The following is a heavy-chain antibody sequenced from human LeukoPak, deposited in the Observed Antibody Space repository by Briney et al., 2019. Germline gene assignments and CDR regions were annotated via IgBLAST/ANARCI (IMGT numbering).Heavy chain of an antibody. D-gene: IGHD6-19*01. CDR1: GYTFTSYY. CDR2: INPSGGST. Sequence: ASVKVSCKASGYTFTSYYMHWVRQAPGQGLEWMGIINPSGGSTSYAQKFQGRVTITRDTSASTAYMELSSLRSEDTAVYYCTRRDLWLSSGPFDYWGQGTLVTVSS. CDR3: TRRDLWLSSGPFDY. V-gene: IGHV1-46*01. J-gene: IGHJ4*02.